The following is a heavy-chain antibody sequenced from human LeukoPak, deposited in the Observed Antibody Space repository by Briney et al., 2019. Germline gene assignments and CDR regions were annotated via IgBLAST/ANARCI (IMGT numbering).Heavy chain of an antibody. V-gene: IGHV3-23*01. CDR2: ISGSGGST. J-gene: IGHJ4*02. CDR1: GFTFSSYA. Sequence: GGSLRLSCAASGFTFSSYAMSWVRQAPGEGLEWVSAISGSGGSTYYGDCVKGRFTISRDNSKNTLYLQMNSLRAEDTAVYYCAKDYYDGSGYSDAYDYWGQGTLVTVSS. CDR3: AKDYYDGSGYSDAYDY. D-gene: IGHD3-22*01.